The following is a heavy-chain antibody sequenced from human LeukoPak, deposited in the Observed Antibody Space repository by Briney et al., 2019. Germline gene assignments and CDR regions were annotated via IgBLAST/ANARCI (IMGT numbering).Heavy chain of an antibody. J-gene: IGHJ4*02. V-gene: IGHV3-48*03. CDR1: GFSFSSYE. CDR3: VREGLGFAHGFDY. Sequence: GGSLRLSCAASGFSFSSYEMNWIRQAPGKGLEWVAYINNIGDIIYYADSVKGRFTISRDNAKNSLYLQMNSLRAEDTAVYHCVREGLGFAHGFDYWGQGALVIVSS. CDR2: INNIGDII. D-gene: IGHD2-8*01.